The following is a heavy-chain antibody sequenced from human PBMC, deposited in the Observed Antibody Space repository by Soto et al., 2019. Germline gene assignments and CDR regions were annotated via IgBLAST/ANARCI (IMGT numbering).Heavy chain of an antibody. CDR2: VYYLGST. D-gene: IGHD3-10*01. Sequence: SETLSLTCTVSGGPMSEYFWSWIRQSPGKGLEWIGYVYYLGSTDYNLSLKSRVTISVDTSKRQFSLNLSSVTVADTAVYYCARDGYDGSGSPYPAYWGPGIQVTVSS. V-gene: IGHV4-59*01. CDR3: ARDGYDGSGSPYPAY. J-gene: IGHJ4*02. CDR1: GGPMSEYF.